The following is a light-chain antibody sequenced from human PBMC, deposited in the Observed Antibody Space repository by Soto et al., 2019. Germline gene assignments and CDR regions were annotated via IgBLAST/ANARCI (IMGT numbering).Light chain of an antibody. Sequence: DIQMTQSPSTLSASVGDRVIITCRASLSISSWLAWYQQKPGKAPKFLFYDASSLESGVPSRFSGSGSDTEFTLTINNLQPDAFATYHCQQYNRYSLTFGGGTKVEIK. CDR3: QQYNRYSLT. V-gene: IGKV1-5*01. J-gene: IGKJ4*01. CDR2: DAS. CDR1: LSISSW.